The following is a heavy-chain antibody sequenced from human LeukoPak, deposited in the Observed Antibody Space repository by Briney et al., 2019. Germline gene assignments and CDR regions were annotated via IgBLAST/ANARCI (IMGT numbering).Heavy chain of an antibody. CDR3: ARGIAAAGAVGY. V-gene: IGHV1-18*01. Sequence: GASVKVSCKASGYTFTSYGISWVRQAPGQGLEWMGWISAYNGNTNYAQKLQGRVTITRDTSASTAYMELSRLRSEDTAVYYCARGIAAAGAVGYWGQGTLVTVSS. D-gene: IGHD6-13*01. CDR1: GYTFTSYG. J-gene: IGHJ4*02. CDR2: ISAYNGNT.